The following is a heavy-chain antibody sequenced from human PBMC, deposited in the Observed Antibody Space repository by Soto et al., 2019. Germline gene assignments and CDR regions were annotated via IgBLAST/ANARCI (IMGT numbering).Heavy chain of an antibody. Sequence: GASVKVSCKAAGYTFTGYYMHWVRQAPGQGLEWMGWINPKSGGTNYAQKFQGRVTMTRDTSISTAYMELSRLRSDDTAVYYCARDMRYCSSTGCWNFDHWRHGTLITFSS. J-gene: IGHJ4*01. D-gene: IGHD2-2*01. CDR2: INPKSGGT. CDR1: GYTFTGYY. V-gene: IGHV1-2*02. CDR3: ARDMRYCSSTGCWNFDH.